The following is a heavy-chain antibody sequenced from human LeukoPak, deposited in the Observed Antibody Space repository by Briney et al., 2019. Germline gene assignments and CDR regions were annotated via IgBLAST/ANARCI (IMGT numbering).Heavy chain of an antibody. Sequence: PSQTLSLACSVSGGSISSGGYYWRWSRQHPGKGLEWIGYIYYSGSAYYNPSLKSRITISVDTSKNQFSLKLSSVTAADTAVYYCARELNFYFDCWGQGTLVTVSS. CDR3: ARELNFYFDC. V-gene: IGHV4-31*03. CDR1: GGSISSGGYY. CDR2: IYYSGSA. J-gene: IGHJ4*02.